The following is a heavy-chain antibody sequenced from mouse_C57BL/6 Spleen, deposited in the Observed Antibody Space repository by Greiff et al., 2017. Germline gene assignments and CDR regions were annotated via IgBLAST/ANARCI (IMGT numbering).Heavy chain of an antibody. Sequence: VQLQQSGAELVRPGASVKLSCTASGFNIKDDYMHWVKQRPEQGLEWIGWIDPENGDTEYASKFQGKATITADTSSNTAYLQLSSLTSEDTAVYYCTRKVLGYYGYWGQGTTLTVSS. V-gene: IGHV14-4*01. CDR3: TRKVLGYYGY. CDR2: IDPENGDT. CDR1: GFNIKDDY. J-gene: IGHJ2*01. D-gene: IGHD1-1*01.